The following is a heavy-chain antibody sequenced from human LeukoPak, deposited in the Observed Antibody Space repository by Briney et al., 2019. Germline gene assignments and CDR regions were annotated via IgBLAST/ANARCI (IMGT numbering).Heavy chain of an antibody. J-gene: IGHJ4*02. CDR3: ARHFAYSSSAYFDY. D-gene: IGHD6-6*01. V-gene: IGHV4-59*08. Sequence: SETLSLTCSASGGSVSNYYWSWIRQPPGKGLEWIGYVYYTGSTNYNPSLKSRVTMYEDKSKIHSSLRLYSVTVADTAVYYCARHFAYSSSAYFDYWGRGSLVSVSS. CDR1: GGSVSNYY. CDR2: VYYTGST.